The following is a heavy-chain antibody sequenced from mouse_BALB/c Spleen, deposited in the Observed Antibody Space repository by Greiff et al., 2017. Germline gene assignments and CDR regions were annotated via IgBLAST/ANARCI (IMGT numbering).Heavy chain of an antibody. V-gene: IGHV1-28*01. CDR2: IDPFNGGT. Sequence: EVQLQQSGPELMKPGASVKISCKASGYSFTSYYMHWVKQSHGKSLEWIGYIDPFNGGTSYNQKFKGKATLTVDKSSSTAYMHLSSLTSEDSAVDYCARSLRDFDGWGAGTTVTVSS. J-gene: IGHJ1*01. CDR1: GYSFTSYY. D-gene: IGHD3-2*02. CDR3: ARSLRDFDG.